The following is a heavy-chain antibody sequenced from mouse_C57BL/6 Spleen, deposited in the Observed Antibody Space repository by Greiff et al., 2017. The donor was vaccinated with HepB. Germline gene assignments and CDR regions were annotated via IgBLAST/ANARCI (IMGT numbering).Heavy chain of an antibody. D-gene: IGHD2-2*01. V-gene: IGHV1-61*01. CDR2: IYPSDSET. J-gene: IGHJ4*01. Sequence: VQLQQPGAELVRPGSSVKLSCKASGYTFTSYWMDWVKQRPGQGLEWIGNIYPSDSETHYNQKFKDKATLTVDKSSSTAYMQLSSLTSEDSAVYYCARGEVTTSYYAMDYWGQGTSVTVSS. CDR1: GYTFTSYW. CDR3: ARGEVTTSYYAMDY.